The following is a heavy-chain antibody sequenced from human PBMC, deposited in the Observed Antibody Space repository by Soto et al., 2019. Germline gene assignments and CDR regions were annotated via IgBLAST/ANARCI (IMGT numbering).Heavy chain of an antibody. Sequence: PSQTLSLTCAISGDSVSSNRAAWTWIRQSPSRGLEWLGRTYYRSKWYYDYAVSLKSRININPDTSKNQFSLQLNSVTPEDTAVNYCARFGSGWWFDYWGQGTLVTVSS. CDR1: GDSVSSNRAA. CDR3: ARFGSGWWFDY. V-gene: IGHV6-1*01. CDR2: TYYRSKWYY. J-gene: IGHJ4*02. D-gene: IGHD6-19*01.